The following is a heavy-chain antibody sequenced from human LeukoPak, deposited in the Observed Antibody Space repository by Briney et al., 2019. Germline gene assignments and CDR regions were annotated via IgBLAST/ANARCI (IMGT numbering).Heavy chain of an antibody. J-gene: IGHJ3*02. CDR3: ARDRCSGGSCYPKPKQTPDAFDI. CDR1: GGTFSSYA. V-gene: IGHV1-69*05. CDR2: IIPIFGTA. D-gene: IGHD2-15*01. Sequence: SVKVACKASGGTFSSYAISGVRQAPGQWLEWMGRIIPIFGTANYAQKFKGRVTITTDESTSTAYMELSSLRSEDTAVYYCARDRCSGGSCYPKPKQTPDAFDIWGQGTMVTVSS.